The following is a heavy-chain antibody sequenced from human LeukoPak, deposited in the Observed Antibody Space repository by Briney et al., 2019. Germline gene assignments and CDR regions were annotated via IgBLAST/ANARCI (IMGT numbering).Heavy chain of an antibody. CDR2: IIPIFGPP. Sequence: SVKVSCKASRGTFSTNGISWVRQAPGQGLEWMGRIIPIFGPPKYAQKFQGTVTITTDESTSTAYMELSSLTSEDTAVYYCARSSGSHYYFDYWGQGTLVTVSS. CDR3: ARSSGSHYYFDY. J-gene: IGHJ4*02. D-gene: IGHD1-26*01. CDR1: RGTFSTNG. V-gene: IGHV1-69*05.